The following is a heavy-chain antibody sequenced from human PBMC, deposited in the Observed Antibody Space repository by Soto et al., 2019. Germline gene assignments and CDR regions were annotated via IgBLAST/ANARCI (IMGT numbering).Heavy chain of an antibody. CDR3: ARDQGGSGSYYTDHYYGMDV. CDR2: INAGNGNT. Sequence: ASVKVSCKASGYTFTSYAMHWVRQAPGQRLEWMGWINAGNGNTKYSQKFQGRVTITRDTSASTAYMELSSLRSEDTAVYYCARDQGGSGSYYTDHYYGMDVWGQGTTVTVSS. D-gene: IGHD3-10*01. CDR1: GYTFTSYA. V-gene: IGHV1-3*01. J-gene: IGHJ6*02.